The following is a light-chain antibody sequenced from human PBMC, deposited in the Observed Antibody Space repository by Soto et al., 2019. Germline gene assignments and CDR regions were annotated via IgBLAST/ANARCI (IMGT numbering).Light chain of an antibody. V-gene: IGKV3-20*01. CDR1: QRVSSNY. CDR2: VAS. Sequence: EIVLTQSPGTLSLSPGERATLSSRASQRVSSNYLAWYQQKPGQAPRLLISVASSRATGIPDRFSGSGSGTDFTLTISRLEPEDFAVYSCQQYGSLPWTFGQGTKVEI. J-gene: IGKJ1*01. CDR3: QQYGSLPWT.